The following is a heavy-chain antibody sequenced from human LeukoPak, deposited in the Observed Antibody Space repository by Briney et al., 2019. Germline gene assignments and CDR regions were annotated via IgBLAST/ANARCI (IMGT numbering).Heavy chain of an antibody. J-gene: IGHJ2*01. D-gene: IGHD2-21*02. CDR3: TRDVTSRYFDL. CDR2: IWYDGSNK. CDR1: GFTVSSNY. Sequence: PGGSLRLSCAASGFTVSSNYMSWVRQAPGKGLEWMAVIWYDGSNKYFADSVKGRFTISRDNSKNTLYLEMNSLRVEDTAVYYCTRDVTSRYFDLWGRGTLVTVSS. V-gene: IGHV3-33*08.